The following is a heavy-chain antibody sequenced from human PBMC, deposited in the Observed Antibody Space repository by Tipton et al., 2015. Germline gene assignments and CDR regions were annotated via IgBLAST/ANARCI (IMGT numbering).Heavy chain of an antibody. D-gene: IGHD3-9*01. V-gene: IGHV5-51*01. J-gene: IGHJ4*02. Sequence: QLVQSGGEVKKPGESLRISCKASGYTFTNYWIGWVRQMPGKGLEWMGMIYYGDSDTTYSPSFQGQVSMSVDKFLRTAYLQWNSLKASDTAMYYCARRLPYFEWSKVYYFDYWGQGSPVTVSP. CDR2: IYYGDSDT. CDR3: ARRLPYFEWSKVYYFDY. CDR1: GYTFTNYW.